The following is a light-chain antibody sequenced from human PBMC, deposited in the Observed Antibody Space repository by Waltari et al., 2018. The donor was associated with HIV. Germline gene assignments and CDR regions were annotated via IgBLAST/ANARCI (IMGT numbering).Light chain of an antibody. V-gene: IGKV1-13*02. Sequence: IQLTQSPSSLSASVGDRVTMTCRASRGIRSSLAWYQQKPGKAPNLLIYHASNLEDGVPSRFSGSGSGTDFTLTISSLQPEDFATYYCQQFNSYPPLTFG. J-gene: IGKJ4*01. CDR1: RGIRSS. CDR3: QQFNSYPPLT. CDR2: HAS.